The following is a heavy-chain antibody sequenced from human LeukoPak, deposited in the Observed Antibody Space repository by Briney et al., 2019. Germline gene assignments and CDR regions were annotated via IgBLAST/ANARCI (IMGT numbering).Heavy chain of an antibody. Sequence: SETLSLTCTVSGASISDYYWTWIRQPPGKGLEWIGHIYYSGNTIYNPSLKSRVTISIDTSKNQFSLKLSSVTTADTAVYYCAGEDYFGTSGYASWRFDIWGQGTMVTVSS. J-gene: IGHJ3*02. CDR3: AGEDYFGTSGYASWRFDI. CDR2: IYYSGNT. CDR1: GASISDYY. D-gene: IGHD3-22*01. V-gene: IGHV4-59*01.